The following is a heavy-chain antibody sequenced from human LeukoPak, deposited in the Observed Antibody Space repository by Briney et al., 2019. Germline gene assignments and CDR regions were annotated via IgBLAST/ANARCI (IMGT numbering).Heavy chain of an antibody. CDR1: GYTFTSFY. CDR2: MNPNSGST. J-gene: IGHJ5*02. Sequence: ASVKVSCKASGYTFTSFYINWVRQATGQGVEWMGWMNPNSGSTGYAQKLQGRVTITRNTSINTAYMELSSLRSEDTAVYYCARAPSGLYNWFDPWGQGTLVTVSS. V-gene: IGHV1-8*01. CDR3: ARAPSGLYNWFDP. D-gene: IGHD3-16*01.